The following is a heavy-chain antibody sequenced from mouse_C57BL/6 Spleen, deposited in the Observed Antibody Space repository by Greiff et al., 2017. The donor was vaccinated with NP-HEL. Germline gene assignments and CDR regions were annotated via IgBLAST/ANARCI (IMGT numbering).Heavy chain of an antibody. D-gene: IGHD1-1*01. J-gene: IGHJ2*01. CDR2: IDPEDGET. CDR3: AREDYYGSSYDFDY. Sequence: VQLQQSGAELVKPGASVKLSCTASGFNIKDYYMHWVKQRTEQGLEWIGRIDPEDGETKSAPKFQGKATLTVDTSSSTAYMQLSSLTSEDSAVYYCAREDYYGSSYDFDYWGQGTTLTVSS. CDR1: GFNIKDYY. V-gene: IGHV14-2*01.